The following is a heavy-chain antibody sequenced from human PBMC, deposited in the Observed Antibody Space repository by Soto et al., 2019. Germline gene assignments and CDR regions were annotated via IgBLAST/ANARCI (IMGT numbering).Heavy chain of an antibody. D-gene: IGHD5-18*01. CDR2: IIPIFGTA. CDR3: ARDPGFGFGYSYAFAMDV. V-gene: IGHV1-69*13. J-gene: IGHJ6*02. Sequence: ASVKVSCKASGGTFSSYAISWVRQAPGQGLEWMGGIIPIFGTANYAQKFQGRVTITADESTSTAYMELSSLRSDDTAVYFCARDPGFGFGYSYAFAMDVWGQGTTVTVSS. CDR1: GGTFSSYA.